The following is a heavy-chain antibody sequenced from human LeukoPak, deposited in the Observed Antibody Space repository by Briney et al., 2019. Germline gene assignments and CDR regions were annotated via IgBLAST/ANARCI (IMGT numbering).Heavy chain of an antibody. CDR2: IYTSGST. CDR1: GGSISSSSYY. J-gene: IGHJ4*02. Sequence: SQTLSLTCTVSGGSISSSSYYWSWIRQPAGKGLEWIGRIYTSGSTNYNPSLKSRVTISVDTSENQFSLKLSSVTAADTAVYYCASTPITIFGVVIIKSRYFDYWGQGTLVTVSS. CDR3: ASTPITIFGVVIIKSRYFDY. D-gene: IGHD3-3*01. V-gene: IGHV4-61*02.